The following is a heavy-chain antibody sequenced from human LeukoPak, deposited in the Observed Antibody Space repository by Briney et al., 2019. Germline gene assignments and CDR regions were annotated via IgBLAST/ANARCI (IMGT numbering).Heavy chain of an antibody. J-gene: IGHJ3*02. CDR2: IYPGDSDT. CDR1: GSIFTSYW. V-gene: IGHV5-51*01. CDR3: ERLASYDSSGYYKAAHAFDI. Sequence: PEASLQISCLGSGSIFTSYWIGCGRQVPGKGVEGGGIIYPGDSDTKYSLTFQGPVTVSAPKSMTTSSLQWSSLKASDTAMYDCERLASYDSSGYYKAAHAFDIWGQGTMVTVSS. D-gene: IGHD3-22*01.